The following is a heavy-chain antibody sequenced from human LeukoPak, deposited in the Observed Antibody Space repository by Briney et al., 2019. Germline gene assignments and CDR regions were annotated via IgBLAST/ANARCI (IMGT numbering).Heavy chain of an antibody. D-gene: IGHD1-26*01. Sequence: GASVKVSCKASGGTFSSYAISWVRQAPGQGLEWMGRIIPILGIANYAQKFQGRVTITADKSTSTAYMELSSLRSEDTAVYYCARDGQGATFNWFDPWGQGTLVTVSS. CDR2: IIPILGIA. CDR1: GGTFSSYA. V-gene: IGHV1-69*04. CDR3: ARDGQGATFNWFDP. J-gene: IGHJ5*02.